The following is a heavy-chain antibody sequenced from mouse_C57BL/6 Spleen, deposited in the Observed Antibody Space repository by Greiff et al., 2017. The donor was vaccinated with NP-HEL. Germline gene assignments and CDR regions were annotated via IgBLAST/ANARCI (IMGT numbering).Heavy chain of an antibody. Sequence: EVQLVESGGGLVQPGGSMKLSCVASGFTFSNYWMNWVRQSPEKGLEWVAQIRLKSDNYATHYAESVKGRFTISRDDSKSSVYLQMNNLRAEDTGIYYCIGGTTVPFAYWGQGTLVTVSA. CDR2: IRLKSDNYAT. D-gene: IGHD1-1*01. CDR1: GFTFSNYW. V-gene: IGHV6-3*01. CDR3: IGGTTVPFAY. J-gene: IGHJ3*01.